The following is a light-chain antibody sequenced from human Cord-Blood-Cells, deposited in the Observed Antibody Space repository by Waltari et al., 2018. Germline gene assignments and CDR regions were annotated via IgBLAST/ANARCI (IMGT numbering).Light chain of an antibody. V-gene: IGLV2-14*03. Sequence: QSALTQPAYVSGSPGQSITISCTGTSSDVGGYNYVSWYQQHPGKAPKLMIYDVSNRPSGFSNRFSGSKSGNTASLTISGLQAEDEADYYCSSYTSSITWVFGGGTKLTVL. J-gene: IGLJ3*02. CDR3: SSYTSSITWV. CDR1: SSDVGGYNY. CDR2: DVS.